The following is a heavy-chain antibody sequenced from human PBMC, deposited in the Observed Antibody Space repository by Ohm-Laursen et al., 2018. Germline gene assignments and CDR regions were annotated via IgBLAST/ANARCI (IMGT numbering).Heavy chain of an antibody. CDR2: THYSSKWVY. J-gene: IGHJ6*02. CDR3: SRGQRNYYAMDV. Sequence: QTLSLTCAISGDSVSSDSGAWNWIRQSPSRGLEWLGRTHYSSKWVYDYAVSVKSRITITPDTSKNQFSLQLNSVTPEDSAVYYCSRGQRNYYAMDVWGQGTTVTVPS. D-gene: IGHD1-1*01. V-gene: IGHV6-1*01. CDR1: GDSVSSDSGA.